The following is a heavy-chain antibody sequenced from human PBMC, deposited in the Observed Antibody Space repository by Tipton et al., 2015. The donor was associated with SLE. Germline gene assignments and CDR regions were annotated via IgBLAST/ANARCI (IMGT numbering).Heavy chain of an antibody. CDR1: GGSFSGYY. CDR2: IYYAGTT. V-gene: IGHV4-59*08. D-gene: IGHD1-14*01. CDR3: ARHRNWEGRRAFDP. J-gene: IGHJ5*02. Sequence: TLSLTCAVDGGSFSGYYWTWIRQPPGKGLEWIGTIYYAGTTRYNLSLKSRVTISVDTDKNHFSLELTSVTAADTAVYYCARHRNWEGRRAFDPWGQGILVIVSS.